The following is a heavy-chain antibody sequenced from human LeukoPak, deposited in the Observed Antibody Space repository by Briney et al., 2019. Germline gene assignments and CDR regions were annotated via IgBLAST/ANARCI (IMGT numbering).Heavy chain of an antibody. CDR2: INTGGST. J-gene: IGHJ4*02. V-gene: IGHV3-53*01. CDR3: ARDPYY. Sequence: GGSLRLSCVASGLTVSTNYMSWVRQAPGKGLDWVSVINTGGSTYYADSVKGRFTISRDNSKNTLYLQMNSLRAEDTAVYYCARDPYYWGQGTLVTVSS. CDR1: GLTVSTNY.